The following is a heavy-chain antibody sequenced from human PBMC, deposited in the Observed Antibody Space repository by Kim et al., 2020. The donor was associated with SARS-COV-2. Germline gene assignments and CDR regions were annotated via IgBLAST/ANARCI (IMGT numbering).Heavy chain of an antibody. J-gene: IGHJ3*02. CDR2: ISAYNGNT. CDR1: GYTFTSYG. V-gene: IGHV1-18*01. D-gene: IGHD2-21*02. Sequence: ASVKVSCKASGYTFTSYGISWVRQAPGQGLEWMGWISAYNGNTNYAQKLQGRVTMTTDTSTSTAYMELRSLRSDDTAVYYCARDRVLMVVTAMDAFDIWGQGTMVTVSS. CDR3: ARDRVLMVVTAMDAFDI.